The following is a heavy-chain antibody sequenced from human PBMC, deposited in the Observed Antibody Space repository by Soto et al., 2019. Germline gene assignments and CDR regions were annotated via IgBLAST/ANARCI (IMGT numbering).Heavy chain of an antibody. V-gene: IGHV3-30*18. CDR2: VSSTGGTQ. J-gene: IGHJ4*02. CDR3: AKEMVVNPFDS. D-gene: IGHD2-21*01. Sequence: QVQLVESGGGVVQPGRSLRLSCAASGFTFSNYGMSWVRQAPGKGLEWVAVVSSTGGTQHYADSVRGRFTISRDNSKNAIYLQMNNLRAEDTAVYYCAKEMVVNPFDSWGQGTLVTVSS. CDR1: GFTFSNYG.